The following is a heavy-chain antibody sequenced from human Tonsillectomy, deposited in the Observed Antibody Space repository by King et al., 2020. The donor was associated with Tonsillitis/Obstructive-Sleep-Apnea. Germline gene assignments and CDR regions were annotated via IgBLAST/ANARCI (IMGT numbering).Heavy chain of an antibody. D-gene: IGHD3-9*01. J-gene: IGHJ6*03. CDR1: GFTFSDYY. CDR2: ISSSSSYT. CDR3: ARVGLTGYYSPTYYYYMDV. V-gene: IGHV3-11*05. Sequence: VQLVESGGGLVKPGGSLRLSCAASGFTFSDYYMSWIRQAPGMGLEWVSYISSSSSYTNYAESVKGRFTIPRDNAKNSLYLQMNSLRAEDTAVYYCARVGLTGYYSPTYYYYMDVWGKGTTVTVSS.